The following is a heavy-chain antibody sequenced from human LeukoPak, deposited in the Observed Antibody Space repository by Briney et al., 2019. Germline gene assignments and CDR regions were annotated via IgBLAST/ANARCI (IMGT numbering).Heavy chain of an antibody. Sequence: SVKVSCKASGGTFSTYTMIWVRQAPGQGLEWMGRIITTLGIANYAQKFQGRVTITADKSTSTAYMELSSLRSEDTAMYFCAREYPRAFYIWGQGTMVTVSS. J-gene: IGHJ3*02. CDR1: GGTFSTYT. V-gene: IGHV1-69*04. CDR3: AREYPRAFYI. D-gene: IGHD2-2*02. CDR2: IITTLGIA.